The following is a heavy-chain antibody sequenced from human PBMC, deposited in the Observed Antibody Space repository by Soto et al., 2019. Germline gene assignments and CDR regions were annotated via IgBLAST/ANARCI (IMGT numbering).Heavy chain of an antibody. CDR3: ARGNCGGDCYIDY. CDR1: GGSISSGDYY. Sequence: SETLSLTCTVSGGSISSGDYYWSWIRQPPGKGLEWIGYIYYSGSTYYNPSLKSRVTISVDTSKNQFSLKLSSVTAADTAVYYCARGNCGGDCYIDYWGQGTLVTVSS. V-gene: IGHV4-30-4*01. D-gene: IGHD2-21*02. J-gene: IGHJ4*02. CDR2: IYYSGST.